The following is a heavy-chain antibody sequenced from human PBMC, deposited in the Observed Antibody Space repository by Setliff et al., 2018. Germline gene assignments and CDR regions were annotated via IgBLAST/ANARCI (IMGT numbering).Heavy chain of an antibody. J-gene: IGHJ3*02. CDR2: ISRSSTYI. CDR3: ASAGHSGSWFPFDAFHI. CDR1: GFTFSTHS. Sequence: GSLRLSCAASGFTFSTHSMNWVRQAPGKGLEWVSSISRSSTYIYYADSMKGRFTISRDNAKNSLYLQMNSLRAEDTAVYYCASAGHSGSWFPFDAFHIWGQGTMVTVS. D-gene: IGHD6-13*01. V-gene: IGHV3-21*01.